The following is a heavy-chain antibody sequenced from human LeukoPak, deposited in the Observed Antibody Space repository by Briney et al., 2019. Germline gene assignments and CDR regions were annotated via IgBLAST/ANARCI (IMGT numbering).Heavy chain of an antibody. D-gene: IGHD5-12*01. CDR3: AREETTRSLRAFDC. CDR2: IHTSGTT. V-gene: IGHV4-4*07. J-gene: IGHJ4*02. CDR1: NGSVGSNF. Sequence: SETLSLTCTVSNGSVGSNFWTYMRQPAGQGLEWIGRIHTSGTTNYNPSLKSGVTMSVDTSKNQFSLELSSATAADTAVYYCAREETTRSLRAFDCWGQGTLVTVSS.